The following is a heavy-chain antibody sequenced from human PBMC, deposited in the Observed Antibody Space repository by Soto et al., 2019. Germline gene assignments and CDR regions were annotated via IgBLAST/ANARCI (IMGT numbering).Heavy chain of an antibody. J-gene: IGHJ5*02. CDR1: GGTFSSYA. D-gene: IGHD3-3*01. CDR3: ARDRRYDFWSGYFQYNWFDP. CDR2: IIPIFGTA. Sequence: GASVKVSCKASGGTFSSYAISWVRQAPGQGLEWMGGIIPIFGTANYAQKFQGRVTITADESTSTAYMELSSLRSEDTAVYYCARDRRYDFWSGYFQYNWFDPWGQGTLVTVSS. V-gene: IGHV1-69*13.